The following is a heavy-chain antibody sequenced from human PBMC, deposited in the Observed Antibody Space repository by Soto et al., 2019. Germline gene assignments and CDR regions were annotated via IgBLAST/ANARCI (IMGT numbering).Heavy chain of an antibody. CDR1: GGSISSFY. CDR2: TFYSRSA. Sequence: SAALSLTCTFSGGSISSFYWSWIRQPPGRGLEWVGVTFYSRSAAYDPSLKSRVTISVDTSMNQFSLKLTSVTAADTAVYYCARSDRSGYYSLPCGVWGQGQLLTVRS. J-gene: IGHJ4*01. CDR3: ARSDRSGYYSLPCGV. V-gene: IGHV4-59*01. D-gene: IGHD3-22*01.